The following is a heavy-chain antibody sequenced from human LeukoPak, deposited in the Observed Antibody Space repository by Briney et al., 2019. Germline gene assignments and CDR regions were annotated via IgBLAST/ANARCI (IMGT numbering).Heavy chain of an antibody. V-gene: IGHV1-69*01. Sequence: GASVKVSCKASGGTLISYAISWVGQAPGQGVEWMGGIIPIFGTANYAQKFQGRVTITADESTSTDYMELSSLRSEDTAVYYCARTSLPGSGSRNWFDPWGQGTLVTVSS. CDR1: GGTLISYA. D-gene: IGHD3-10*01. J-gene: IGHJ5*02. CDR2: IIPIFGTA. CDR3: ARTSLPGSGSRNWFDP.